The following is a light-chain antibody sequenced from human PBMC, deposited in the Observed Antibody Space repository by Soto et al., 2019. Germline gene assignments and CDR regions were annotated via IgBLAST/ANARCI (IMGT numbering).Light chain of an antibody. J-gene: IGLJ1*01. V-gene: IGLV2-14*01. CDR2: EVS. CDR3: SSYTSSPTL. Sequence: QSALAQPASMSGSPGQSITISCTGTSSDVGSYNYVSWYQQHPGKAPKLMIYEVSDRPSGISSRFSGSKSGNTASRTISGLQTEDEADYYCSSYTSSPTLLGTG. CDR1: SSDVGSYNY.